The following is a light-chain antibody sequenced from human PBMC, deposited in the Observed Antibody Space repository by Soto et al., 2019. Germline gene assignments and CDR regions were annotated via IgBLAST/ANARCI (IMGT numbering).Light chain of an antibody. Sequence: GVLLSPGALSLSPRERATLSCRVSQSVSSTYLAWYRHKPGQAPRLLIYGASTRATGIPDRFSGSGSGTDFTLTISRLEPEDFAVYYCHQYGSSPRTFGQGTKVDIK. CDR3: HQYGSSPRT. CDR1: QSVSSTY. CDR2: GAS. J-gene: IGKJ1*01. V-gene: IGKV3-20*01.